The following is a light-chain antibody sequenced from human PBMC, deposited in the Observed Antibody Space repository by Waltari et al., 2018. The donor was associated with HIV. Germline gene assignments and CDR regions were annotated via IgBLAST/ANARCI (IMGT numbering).Light chain of an antibody. CDR3: QLWDSNSDHRV. CDR2: DDD. CDR1: YLATTS. Sequence: SYELTQTPSVSVAPGQKAKITCGGNYLATTSVHEYQQKPRQAPVLVIYDDDDRPSGIPERLSGSNSGNTATLTINRVEDGDEADYYWQLWDSNSDHRVFGGGTKLTVL. J-gene: IGLJ3*02. V-gene: IGLV3-21*01.